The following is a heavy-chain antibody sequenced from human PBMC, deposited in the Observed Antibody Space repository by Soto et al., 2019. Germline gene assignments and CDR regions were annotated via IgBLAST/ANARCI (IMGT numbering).Heavy chain of an antibody. D-gene: IGHD3-10*01. V-gene: IGHV4-34*01. CDR1: GGSFSGYY. CDR2: INHSGST. Sequence: SSETLSLTCAVYGGSFSGYYWSWIRQPPGKGLEWIGEINHSGSTNYNPSLKSRVTISVDTSKNQFSLKLSSVTAADTAVYYCARGLGLTMVRGVIHVYYYGMDVWGQGTTVTVSS. CDR3: ARGLGLTMVRGVIHVYYYGMDV. J-gene: IGHJ6*02.